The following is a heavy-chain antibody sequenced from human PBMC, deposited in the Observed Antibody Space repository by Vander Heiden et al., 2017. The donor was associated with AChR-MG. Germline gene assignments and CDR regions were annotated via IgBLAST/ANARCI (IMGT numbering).Heavy chain of an antibody. J-gene: IGHJ6*02. CDR3: ARASRRMRAYYYGMDV. D-gene: IGHD2-8*01. V-gene: IGHV3-53*02. CDR2: MYSGGST. Sequence: EVQLVETGGGLIQPGGSLRLSCAASGFTVSSNYMSWVRQAPGKGLEWVSVMYSGGSTYYADSVKGRFTISRDNSKNTLYLQMNSLRAEDTAVYYCARASRRMRAYYYGMDVWGQGTTVTVSS. CDR1: GFTVSSNY.